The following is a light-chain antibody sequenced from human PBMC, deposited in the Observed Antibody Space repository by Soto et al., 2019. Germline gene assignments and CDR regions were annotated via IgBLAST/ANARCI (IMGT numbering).Light chain of an antibody. J-gene: IGKJ1*01. CDR2: DAS. CDR3: QQYNSYRT. V-gene: IGKV3-11*01. Sequence: EIVLTQSPATLSLSPWERATLSCWASQSVNRYLVWYQQKPGQAPRLLMYDASKRATGIPARFSGSGSGTDFTLTISSLQPDDFATYYCQQYNSYRTFGQGTKVDIK. CDR1: QSVNRY.